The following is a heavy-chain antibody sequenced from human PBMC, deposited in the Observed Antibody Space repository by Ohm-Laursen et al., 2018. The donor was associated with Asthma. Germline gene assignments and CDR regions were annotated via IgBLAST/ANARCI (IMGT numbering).Heavy chain of an antibody. D-gene: IGHD3-22*01. CDR1: GGSISSGDYY. V-gene: IGHV4-30-4*01. Sequence: TLSLTCIVSGGSISSGDYYWSWIRQPPGKGLEWIGYIYYSGSTYYNPSLKSRVTISVDTSKNQFSLKLSSVTAADTAVYYCARANYYYDSSGYWGSYYFDYWGQGTLVTVSS. J-gene: IGHJ4*02. CDR2: IYYSGST. CDR3: ARANYYYDSSGYWGSYYFDY.